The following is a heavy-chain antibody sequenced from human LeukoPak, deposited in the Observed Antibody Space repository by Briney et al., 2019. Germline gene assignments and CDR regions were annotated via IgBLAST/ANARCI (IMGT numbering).Heavy chain of an antibody. J-gene: IGHJ4*02. CDR2: IYYSGST. Sequence: SETLSLTCTVSGGSISSYYWSWIRQPPGKGLEWIGYIYYSGSTNYNPSLKSRVTISVDTSKNQFSLKLSSVTAADTAVYYCARHTGYDLDYWGQGTLVTVSS. CDR1: GGSISSYY. CDR3: ARHTGYDLDY. D-gene: IGHD5-12*01. V-gene: IGHV4-59*08.